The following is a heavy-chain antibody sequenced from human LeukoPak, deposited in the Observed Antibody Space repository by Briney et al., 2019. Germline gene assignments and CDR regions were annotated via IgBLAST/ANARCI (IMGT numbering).Heavy chain of an antibody. CDR2: VYYSGST. CDR1: GAFISDHY. Sequence: SETLSLTCTLSGAFISDHYWTWIRQPPGKGLEWIGYVYYSGSTNYNPSLKSRATISVDTSKTHFSLKLTSVTAADTAVYYCARAPTMVRVHYYYMDVWGIGTTVTVSS. D-gene: IGHD3-10*01. CDR3: ARAPTMVRVHYYYMDV. J-gene: IGHJ6*03. V-gene: IGHV4-59*11.